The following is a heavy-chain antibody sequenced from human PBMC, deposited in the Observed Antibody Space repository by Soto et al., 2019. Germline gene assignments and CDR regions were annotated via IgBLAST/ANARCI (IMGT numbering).Heavy chain of an antibody. CDR1: GLTFRISA. CDR3: ASGLFGPLYYYGMDV. V-gene: IGHV3-30-3*01. J-gene: IGHJ6*02. Sequence: GGSLRLSCAASGLTFRISAMHGVRQATGKGLEWVAVISYDGSNKYYADSVKGRFTISRDNSKNTLYLQMNSLRAEDTAVYYCASGLFGPLYYYGMDVWGQGTTVTVSS. CDR2: ISYDGSNK. D-gene: IGHD2-21*01.